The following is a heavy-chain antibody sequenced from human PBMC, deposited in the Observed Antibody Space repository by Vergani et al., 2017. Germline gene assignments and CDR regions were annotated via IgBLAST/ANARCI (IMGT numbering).Heavy chain of an antibody. V-gene: IGHV4-59*01. CDR3: AWNQYCGGECYSDAFDI. Sequence: QVQLQESGPGLVKPSETLSLTCTVSGGSISSYYWSWIRQPPGKGLEWIGYIYYSGSTNYNPSLKSRVTISVDTSKNQFSLKLSSVTAVDTAVYYFAWNQYCGGECYSDAFDIWGQGTMVTVSS. J-gene: IGHJ3*02. CDR2: IYYSGST. D-gene: IGHD2-21*01. CDR1: GGSISSYY.